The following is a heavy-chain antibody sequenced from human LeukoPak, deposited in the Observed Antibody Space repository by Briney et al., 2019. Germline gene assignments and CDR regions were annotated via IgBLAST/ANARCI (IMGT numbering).Heavy chain of an antibody. CDR3: ARDAPSVAVAGGPDY. V-gene: IGHV1-18*01. Sequence: ASVKVSCKASGYTFTSYGISWVRQAPGQGLEWMGWISAYNGNTNYARKLQGRVTMTTDTFTSTAYMELRSLTSDDTAIYYCARDAPSVAVAGGPDYWGQGTLVSVSS. J-gene: IGHJ4*02. CDR2: ISAYNGNT. D-gene: IGHD6-19*01. CDR1: GYTFTSYG.